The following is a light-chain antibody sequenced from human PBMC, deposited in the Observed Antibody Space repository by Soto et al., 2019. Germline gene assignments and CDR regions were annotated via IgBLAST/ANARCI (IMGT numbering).Light chain of an antibody. Sequence: EIVMTPSPATLSVSPGERATLSCRAGQSVSSNLAWYQQKPGQPPRLLIYDASNRATGIPARFSGSGSGTDFTLTISSLEPEDFAVYYCQQRSNWPRTFGQGTKVDIK. CDR3: QQRSNWPRT. J-gene: IGKJ1*01. CDR1: QSVSSN. V-gene: IGKV3-11*01. CDR2: DAS.